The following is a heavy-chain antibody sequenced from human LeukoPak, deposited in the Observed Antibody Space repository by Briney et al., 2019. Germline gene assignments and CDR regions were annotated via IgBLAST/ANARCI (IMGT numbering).Heavy chain of an antibody. CDR2: ISSSSSYI. CDR1: GFTFSSYS. D-gene: IGHD3-10*01. Sequence: GGSLRLSCAASGFTFSSYSMNWVRQAPGKGLEWVSSISSSSSYIYYADSVKGRFTISRDNAMNSLYLQMNSLRAEDTVVYYCARDSRALLWFGEFTFDYWGQGTLVTVSS. J-gene: IGHJ4*02. CDR3: ARDSRALLWFGEFTFDY. V-gene: IGHV3-21*01.